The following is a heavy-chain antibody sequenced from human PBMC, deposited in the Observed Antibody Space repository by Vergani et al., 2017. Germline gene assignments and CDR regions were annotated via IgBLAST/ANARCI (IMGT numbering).Heavy chain of an antibody. J-gene: IGHJ3*02. Sequence: EAQLLESGGGLVQPGGSLRLSCVASGFPFSSHGMSWVRQTPGKGPEWVSCISSGGDYTYYSDSVKGRFSVSRDNSKNTLNLQINSLRAEDTAVYFCAKIRVVARWAFDIWGRGTMVTVSS. CDR2: ISSGGDYT. CDR3: AKIRVVARWAFDI. V-gene: IGHV3-23*01. CDR1: GFPFSSHG. D-gene: IGHD3-22*01.